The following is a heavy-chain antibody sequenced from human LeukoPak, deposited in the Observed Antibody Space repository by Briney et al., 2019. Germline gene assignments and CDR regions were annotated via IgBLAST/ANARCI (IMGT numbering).Heavy chain of an antibody. CDR2: VSGSSDTT. V-gene: IGHV3-23*01. D-gene: IGHD3-10*01. J-gene: IGHJ4*02. Sequence: GGSLRLSCAASGFXFSSYAISWVRQAPGEGLEWVSTVSGSSDTTYYSDSVKGRFTISRDNSKNTLYLQMNSLRAEDTAVYYCAKEPLSGGAYYFDHWGQGTLVTVSS. CDR1: GFXFSSYA. CDR3: AKEPLSGGAYYFDH.